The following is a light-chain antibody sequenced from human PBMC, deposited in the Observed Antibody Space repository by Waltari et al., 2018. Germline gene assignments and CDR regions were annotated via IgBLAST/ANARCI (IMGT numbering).Light chain of an antibody. V-gene: IGKV3-15*01. CDR1: QSISTN. J-gene: IGKJ2*01. Sequence: EIVMTHSPATLSMSPGERATLSCRASQSISTNLAWYQQRPGQAPRLLIYDTSPRATGIPVKFSGSGSGTEFTLTISDLQPEDFAVDYCQQYNNWPPLYTFGQGTKLDIK. CDR3: QQYNNWPPLYT. CDR2: DTS.